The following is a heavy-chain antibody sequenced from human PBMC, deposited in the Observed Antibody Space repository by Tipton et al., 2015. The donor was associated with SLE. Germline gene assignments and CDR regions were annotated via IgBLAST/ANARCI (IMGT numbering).Heavy chain of an antibody. CDR2: INHSGST. V-gene: IGHV4-34*01. J-gene: IGHJ5*02. CDR1: GGSFSGYY. D-gene: IGHD2-15*01. Sequence: TLSLTCAVYGGSFSGYYWSRIRQPPGKGLEWIGEINHSGSTNYNPSLKSRATISVDTSKNQFSLKLSSVTAADTAVYYCARGVVVAAGWFDPWGQGTLVTVSS. CDR3: ARGVVVAAGWFDP.